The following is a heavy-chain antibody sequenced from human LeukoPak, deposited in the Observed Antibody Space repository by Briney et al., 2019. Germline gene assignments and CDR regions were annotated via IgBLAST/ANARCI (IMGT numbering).Heavy chain of an antibody. CDR3: ARGAGDGYNPYFDY. D-gene: IGHD5-24*01. Sequence: GGSLRLSCAASGFTFSSFTMNWVRLAPGKGLEWVSSITGSSSYIYYADSVKGRFTISRDNTKNVLYLQMNSLRAEDTAVYYCARGAGDGYNPYFDYWGQGTLVTVSS. CDR1: GFTFSSFT. V-gene: IGHV3-21*01. CDR2: ITGSSSYI. J-gene: IGHJ4*02.